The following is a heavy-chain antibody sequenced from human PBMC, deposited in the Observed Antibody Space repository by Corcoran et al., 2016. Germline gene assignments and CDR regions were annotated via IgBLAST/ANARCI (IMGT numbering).Heavy chain of an antibody. CDR3: ARARDYMVATISSWRDGYYKARTPHKYYFDY. D-gene: IGHD5-12*01. CDR1: GGSFSGYY. V-gene: IGHV4-34*01. CDR2: INHSGST. Sequence: QVQLQQWGAGLLKPSETLSLTCAVYGGSFSGYYWSWIRQPPGKGLEWIGEINHSGSTNYNPSLKSRVTISVDTSKNQFSLKLSSVTAADTTVYYCARARDYMVATISSWRDGYYKARTPHKYYFDYWGQGTLFTVSS. J-gene: IGHJ4*02.